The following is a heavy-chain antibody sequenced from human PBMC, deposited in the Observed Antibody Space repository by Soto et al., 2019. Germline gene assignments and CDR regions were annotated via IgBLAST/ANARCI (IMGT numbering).Heavy chain of an antibody. D-gene: IGHD3-3*01. CDR3: ASHYDMWSGYLSPVDY. Sequence: QVQLVESGGDLVKPGGSLRLSCAASGYTFSDYYMSWIRQAPGKGLEWISYIDTSGTKIYYADAVKGAFTITSENAKNSLYREMNSLRDEDTAVYYCASHYDMWSGYLSPVDYWGQGTLVTVSS. CDR1: GYTFSDYY. CDR2: IDTSGTKI. V-gene: IGHV3-11*01. J-gene: IGHJ4*02.